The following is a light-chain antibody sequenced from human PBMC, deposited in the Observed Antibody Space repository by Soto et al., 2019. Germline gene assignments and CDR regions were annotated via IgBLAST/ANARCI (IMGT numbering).Light chain of an antibody. V-gene: IGLV2-11*01. CDR1: SSDVGGYNY. CDR3: CSYAGSSYV. Sequence: QSALTQPRSVSGSPGQSVTIYCTGTSSDVGGYNYVSWYQQHPGKAPKLMIYDVSKRPSGVPDRFSGSKSGNTASLTISGLQAEHEADYYCCSYAGSSYVFGTGTKLTVL. CDR2: DVS. J-gene: IGLJ1*01.